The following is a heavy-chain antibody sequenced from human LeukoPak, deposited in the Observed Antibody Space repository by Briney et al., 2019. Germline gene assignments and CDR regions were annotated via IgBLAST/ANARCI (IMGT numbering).Heavy chain of an antibody. CDR3: ASRPSSKAVAGTIKGY. D-gene: IGHD6-19*01. V-gene: IGHV3-7*01. CDR1: GFTFNSYW. J-gene: IGHJ4*02. CDR2: IKQDGSEK. Sequence: GGSLRLSCAASGFTFNSYWMSWVRQASGKGLEWVANIKQDGSEKYYVDSVKGRFTISRDNAKNSLYLQMNSLRAEDTAVYYCASRPSSKAVAGTIKGYWGQGTLVTVSS.